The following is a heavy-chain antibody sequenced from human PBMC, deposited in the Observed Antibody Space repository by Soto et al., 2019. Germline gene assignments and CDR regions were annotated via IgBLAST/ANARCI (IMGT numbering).Heavy chain of an antibody. CDR1: GGSISSGDYY. J-gene: IGHJ5*02. CDR3: AREVVVVAAALWFDP. Sequence: PSETLSLTCTVSGGSISSGDYYWSWIRQPPGKGLEWIGYIYYSGSTYYNPSLKSRVTISVDTSKNQFSLKLSSVTAADTAVYYCAREVVVVAAALWFDPWGQGTLVTVSS. V-gene: IGHV4-30-4*01. CDR2: IYYSGST. D-gene: IGHD2-15*01.